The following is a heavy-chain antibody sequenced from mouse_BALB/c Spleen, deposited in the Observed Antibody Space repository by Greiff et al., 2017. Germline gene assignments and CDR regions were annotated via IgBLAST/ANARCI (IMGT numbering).Heavy chain of an antibody. D-gene: IGHD2-10*01. CDR3: ARAYYGNLLPRN. CDR2: ISSGGST. CDR1: GFTFSSYA. Sequence: EVKLMESGGGLVKPGGSLKLSCAASGFTFSSYAMSWVRQTPEKRLEWVASISSGGSTYYPDSVKGRFTISRDNARNILYLQMSSLRSEDTAMYYCARAYYGNLLPRNWGQGTLVTVSA. J-gene: IGHJ3*01. V-gene: IGHV5-6-5*01.